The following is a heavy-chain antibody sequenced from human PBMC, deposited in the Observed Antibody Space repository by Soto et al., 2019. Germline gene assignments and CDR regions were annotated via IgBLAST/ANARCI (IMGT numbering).Heavy chain of an antibody. CDR2: IRQDGGQN. CDR1: GFTFSSYW. Sequence: TGGSLRLSCEASGFTFSSYWMSWVRQAPGKGLEWVANIRQDGGQNYLVDSVKGRFTISRDNAKNSLSLQMNSLRAKDTAVYYCVRYGSSGWHFDSWGQGTLVTVSS. J-gene: IGHJ4*02. V-gene: IGHV3-7*01. D-gene: IGHD6-19*01. CDR3: VRYGSSGWHFDS.